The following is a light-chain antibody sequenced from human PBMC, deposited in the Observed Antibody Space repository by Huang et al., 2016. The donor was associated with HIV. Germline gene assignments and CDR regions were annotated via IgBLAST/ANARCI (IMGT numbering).Light chain of an antibody. Sequence: DIQMTQSPSTLSASVGDRVTITCRASQSIATGLAWYQQKEGGAPKLLMFQASSLESGVPSRFRGSGSGTEFTLTISSLQADDFATCFCQQYNSYPYTFGQGTKLEIK. CDR3: QQYNSYPYT. V-gene: IGKV1-5*03. CDR1: QSIATG. J-gene: IGKJ2*01. CDR2: QAS.